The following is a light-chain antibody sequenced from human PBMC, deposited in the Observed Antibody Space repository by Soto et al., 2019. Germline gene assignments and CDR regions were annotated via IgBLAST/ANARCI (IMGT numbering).Light chain of an antibody. CDR1: SSDVGGYIY. Sequence: QSALTQPASVSGSPGQSITISCTGTSSDVGGYIYVSWYQQHPGKAPKLMIYEVSNRPSGVSNRFFGSKSGNTASLTISGLQAEDGADYYCSSYTSSSTSPYVFGTGTKVTVL. CDR2: EVS. J-gene: IGLJ1*01. V-gene: IGLV2-14*01. CDR3: SSYTSSSTSPYV.